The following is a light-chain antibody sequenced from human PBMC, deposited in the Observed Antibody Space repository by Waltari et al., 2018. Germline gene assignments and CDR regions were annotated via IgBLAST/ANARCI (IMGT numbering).Light chain of an antibody. CDR1: QTITGSW. J-gene: IGKJ4*01. CDR2: GAS. Sequence: EIVLTQSPGTLSVSPGERVTVSCRASQTITGSWLTWYHQKPGQAHRLLIYGASNRAPGIPNRFSGSGSGTDFTLTISRREPEDSAVYYCQQYDGSVVTFGGGTKVEIK. V-gene: IGKV3-20*01. CDR3: QQYDGSVVT.